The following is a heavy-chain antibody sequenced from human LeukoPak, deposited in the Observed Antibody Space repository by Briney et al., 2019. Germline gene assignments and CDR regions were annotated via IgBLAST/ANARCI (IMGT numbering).Heavy chain of an antibody. D-gene: IGHD1-26*01. Sequence: ASVKVSCKASGGTLNDYAISWVRQAPGQGLEWMGWISAYNGNTNYAQKLQGRVTMTTDTSTSTAYMELRSLRSDDTAVYYCARGVDSGSYYVMDYWGQGTLVTVSS. CDR3: ARGVDSGSYYVMDY. V-gene: IGHV1-18*04. CDR2: ISAYNGNT. CDR1: GGTLNDYA. J-gene: IGHJ4*02.